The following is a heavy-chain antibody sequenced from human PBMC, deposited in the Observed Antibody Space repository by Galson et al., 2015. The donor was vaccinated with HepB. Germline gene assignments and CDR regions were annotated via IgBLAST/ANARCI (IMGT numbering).Heavy chain of an antibody. V-gene: IGHV1-69*13. D-gene: IGHD4-17*01. CDR2: IIPIFGTT. Sequence: SVKVSCKASGGTFSTYAISWVRQAPGQGLEWMGGIIPIFGTTNYAQQFQGRVTITADESTSTAYMELSSLKSDDTAVYYYARTTVTVHYYYMDVWGKGTTVTVSS. CDR1: GGTFSTYA. CDR3: ARTTVTVHYYYMDV. J-gene: IGHJ6*03.